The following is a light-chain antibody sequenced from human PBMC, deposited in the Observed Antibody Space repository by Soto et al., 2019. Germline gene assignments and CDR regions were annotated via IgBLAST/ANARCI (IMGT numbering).Light chain of an antibody. J-gene: IGKJ4*01. V-gene: IGKV3-20*01. Sequence: VVLTQSPGTLSLSPGERAILSCRASQSVNSRYLAWYQQKHGQAPRLLISGASTRATGVPDRFSGSGSGTDFTLIINRLEAEDFAVYYCQHYDSATLTFGGGTKVEI. CDR2: GAS. CDR3: QHYDSATLT. CDR1: QSVNSRY.